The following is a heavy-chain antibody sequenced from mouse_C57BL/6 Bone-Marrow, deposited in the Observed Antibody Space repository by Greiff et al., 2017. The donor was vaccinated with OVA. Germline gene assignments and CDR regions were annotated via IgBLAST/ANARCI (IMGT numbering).Heavy chain of an antibody. D-gene: IGHD1-1*01. CDR1: GFTFSDFY. CDR3: ARGYGDYAMDY. Sequence: EVNVVESGGGLVQSGRSLRLSCATSGFTFSDFYMEWVRQAPGKGLEWIAASRNKANDYTTEYSASVKGRFIVSRDTSQSILYLQMNALRAEDTAIYYCARGYGDYAMDYWGQGTSVTVSS. J-gene: IGHJ4*01. CDR2: SRNKANDYTT. V-gene: IGHV7-1*01.